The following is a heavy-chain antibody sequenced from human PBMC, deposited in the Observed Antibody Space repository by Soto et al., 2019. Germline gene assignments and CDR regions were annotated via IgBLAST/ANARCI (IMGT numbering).Heavy chain of an antibody. V-gene: IGHV1-69*12. CDR2: IIPIFGTA. CDR1: GGTFSSYA. Sequence: QVQLVQSGAEVKKPGSSVKVSCKASGGTFSSYAISWVRQAPGQGLEWMGGIIPIFGTANYAQKLQGRVTITADESTSTAYMELSSLRSADTALYYCARVVTVVKSFHYWYFDLWGRGTLVTVSS. J-gene: IGHJ2*01. D-gene: IGHD4-17*01. CDR3: ARVVTVVKSFHYWYFDL.